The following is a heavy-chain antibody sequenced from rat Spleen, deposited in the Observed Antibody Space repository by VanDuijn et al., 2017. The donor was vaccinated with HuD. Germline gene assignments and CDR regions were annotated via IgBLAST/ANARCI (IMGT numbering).Heavy chain of an antibody. Sequence: EVQLVESGGGLVRPGRSLKLSCAASGFTFSQYAMAWVRQTPKKGLEWVATISYDGSSTYYRDSVKGRFTISRESAKTTLYLEMDSLRSEDTATYYCARGGFFRFWGQGVMVTVSS. CDR2: ISYDGSST. CDR1: GFTFSQYA. V-gene: IGHV5-29*01. J-gene: IGHJ2*01. CDR3: ARGGFFRF. D-gene: IGHD1-6*01.